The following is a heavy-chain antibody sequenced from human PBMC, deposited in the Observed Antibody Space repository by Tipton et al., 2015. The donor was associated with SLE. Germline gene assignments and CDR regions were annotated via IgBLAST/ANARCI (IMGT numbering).Heavy chain of an antibody. D-gene: IGHD4-17*01. CDR1: GFTFSSYG. Sequence: SLRLSCAASGFTFSSYGMHWVRQAPGKGLEWVAVIWYDGSNRYYVDSVKGRFTISRDNSKNTLYLQMNSLRAEDTAAYYCTKDDHYGYNAPRYFDLWGRGTLVTVSS. V-gene: IGHV3-30*18. CDR3: TKDDHYGYNAPRYFDL. CDR2: IWYDGSNR. J-gene: IGHJ2*01.